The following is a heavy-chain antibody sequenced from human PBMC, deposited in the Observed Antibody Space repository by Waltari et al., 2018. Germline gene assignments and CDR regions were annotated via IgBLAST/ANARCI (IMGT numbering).Heavy chain of an antibody. Sequence: EEQLLESGGGLVQPGDSLRLSCAGSGFRFSNYWLNWVRQAPGKGLVGVAGISDDETSISYADSVKGRFTISRDNAKNTVYLQMKRLRVEDTAVYYCARLAPRTYRSPVPGRHYYYGMDVWGQGTTVTVSS. CDR1: GFRFSNYW. D-gene: IGHD3-10*01. J-gene: IGHJ6*02. CDR3: ARLAPRTYRSPVPGRHYYYGMDV. V-gene: IGHV3-74*01. CDR2: ISDDETSI.